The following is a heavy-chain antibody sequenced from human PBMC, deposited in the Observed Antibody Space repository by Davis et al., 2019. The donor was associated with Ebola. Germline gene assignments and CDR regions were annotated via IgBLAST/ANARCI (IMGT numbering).Heavy chain of an antibody. CDR3: ARAPRGTGDFDT. D-gene: IGHD7-27*01. J-gene: IGHJ4*02. V-gene: IGHV4-34*01. Sequence: PSETLSLTCAVYGGSFSGYYWSWIRQPPGKGLEWIGEINHSGSTNYNPSLKSRVTISVDTSKNQFSLKLSSVTAADTAVYYCARAPRGTGDFDTWGQGTLVTVSS. CDR2: INHSGST. CDR1: GGSFSGYY.